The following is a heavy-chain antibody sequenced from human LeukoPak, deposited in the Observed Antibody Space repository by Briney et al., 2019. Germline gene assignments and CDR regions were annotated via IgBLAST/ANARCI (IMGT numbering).Heavy chain of an antibody. CDR2: IYTSGST. D-gene: IGHD3-10*01. J-gene: IGHJ6*03. CDR1: GGSISSGSYY. CDR3: ARGEGGTVISGSWPYYYYYMDV. Sequence: PSETLSLTCTVSGGSISSGSYYWSWIRQPAGTGLEWIGRIYTSGSTNYNPSLKSRVTISVDTSKNQFSLKLSSVTAADTAVYYCARGEGGTVISGSWPYYYYYMDVWGKGTTVTISS. V-gene: IGHV4-61*02.